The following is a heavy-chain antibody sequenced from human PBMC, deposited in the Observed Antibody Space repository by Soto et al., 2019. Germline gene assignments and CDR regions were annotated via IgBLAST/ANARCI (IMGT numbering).Heavy chain of an antibody. D-gene: IGHD1-20*01. V-gene: IGHV4-59*08. CDR3: GRAIGGNNWNPNWFDS. CDR1: GGSISSYY. Sequence: SETLSLTCTVSGGSISSYYWSWIRQPPGKGLEWIGYIYYSGSTNYNPSLKSRVTISVDTSKNQFSLKLSSVTAADTAVYYCGRAIGGNNWNPNWFDSWGQGTKVTVSS. J-gene: IGHJ5*01. CDR2: IYYSGST.